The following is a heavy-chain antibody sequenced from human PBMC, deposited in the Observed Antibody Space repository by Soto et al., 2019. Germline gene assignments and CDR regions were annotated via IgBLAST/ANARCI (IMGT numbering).Heavy chain of an antibody. Sequence: EVQLVESGGGLVQSGGSLRLSCAASGFTFSSYWMSWVRQGPGKGPEWVANIKQDGSEIYYVDSVKGRFTISRYNAKSSLYLQMTSLRAEDTAVYHCAKSLSAIPGDSWGQGTLVTVSS. CDR2: IKQDGSEI. V-gene: IGHV3-7*05. D-gene: IGHD2-2*01. J-gene: IGHJ4*02. CDR3: AKSLSAIPGDS. CDR1: GFTFSSYW.